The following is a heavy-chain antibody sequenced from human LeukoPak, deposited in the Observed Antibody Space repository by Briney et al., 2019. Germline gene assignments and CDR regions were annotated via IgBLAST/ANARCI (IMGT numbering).Heavy chain of an antibody. CDR1: GYTLTELS. V-gene: IGHV1-24*01. CDR2: FDPEDGET. CDR3: ARAGGYCGRISCPYYFDY. D-gene: IGHD2-15*01. J-gene: IGHJ4*02. Sequence: ASVKVSCKVSGYTLTELSMHWVRQAPGKGLEWRGGFDPEDGETIYAQKFQGRVTMTEDTSTDTAYMELSSLRSEDTAVYYCARAGGYCGRISCPYYFDYWGQGSLVAVSS.